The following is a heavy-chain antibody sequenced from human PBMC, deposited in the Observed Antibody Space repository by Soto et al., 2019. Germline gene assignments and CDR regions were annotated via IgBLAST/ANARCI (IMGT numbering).Heavy chain of an antibody. Sequence: QVQLVESGGGVVQPGRSLRLSCTASGFTLSDYGMHWVRQAPGKGLEWVAVIWHDGGAKYYAESVTGRITISRDNSKNTVHLQIDSLGAEDTALYYWARDPGRDSPIDYWGQGTLLTVSS. D-gene: IGHD3-22*01. CDR1: GFTLSDYG. V-gene: IGHV3-33*01. CDR2: IWHDGGAK. CDR3: ARDPGRDSPIDY. J-gene: IGHJ4*02.